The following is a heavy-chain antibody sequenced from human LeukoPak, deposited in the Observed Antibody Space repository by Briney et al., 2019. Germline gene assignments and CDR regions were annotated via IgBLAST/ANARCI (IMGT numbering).Heavy chain of an antibody. CDR2: IYHSGST. J-gene: IGHJ4*02. V-gene: IGHV4-4*02. D-gene: IGHD2-15*01. CDR1: GGSISNSNW. CDR3: ARVSCSGGNCYWVYYFDY. Sequence: SGTLSLTCAVSGGSISNSNWWGWVRQPPGKGLEWIGEIYHSGSTKYNPSLKSRVTISVDKSMNQFSLKLSSVTAADTAMYYCARVSCSGGNCYWVYYFDYWGPGTLVTVSS.